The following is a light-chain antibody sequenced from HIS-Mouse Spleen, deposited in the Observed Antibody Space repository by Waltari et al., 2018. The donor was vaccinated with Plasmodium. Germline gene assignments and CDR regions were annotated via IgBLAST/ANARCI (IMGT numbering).Light chain of an antibody. V-gene: IGKV1-6*01. CDR3: LQDYNYPYT. CDR2: PAA. CDR1: QGIRND. Sequence: AIQMTQSPSSLSASVGDRVTITCRASQGIRNDLGWYQQKPGKAPKLLIYPAASLQSGVPSRFSGSGSGTDFTLTISSLQPEDFATYYCLQDYNYPYTFGQGTKLEIK. J-gene: IGKJ2*01.